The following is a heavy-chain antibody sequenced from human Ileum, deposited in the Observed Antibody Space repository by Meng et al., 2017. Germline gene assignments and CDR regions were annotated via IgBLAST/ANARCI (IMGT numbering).Heavy chain of an antibody. CDR3: TRLYSAG. D-gene: IGHD6-13*01. CDR1: GFNFSDSS. V-gene: IGHV3-73*02. Sequence: EVQGGEAGGRLVQPGGSLKLSCAASGFNFSDSSMHGARQASGKGLEWVGHIRSKANNYATAYAASVKGRFTISRDESKNTAYLQMSSLKTEDTAVYYCTRLYSAGWGQGTLVTVSS. CDR2: IRSKANNYAT. J-gene: IGHJ4*02.